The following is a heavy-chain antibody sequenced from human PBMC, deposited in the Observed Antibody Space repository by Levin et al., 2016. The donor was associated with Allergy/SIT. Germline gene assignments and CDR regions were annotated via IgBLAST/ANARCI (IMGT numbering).Heavy chain of an antibody. CDR3: ARGDSGGRGPDNFDY. V-gene: IGHV1-2*04. Sequence: ASVKVSCKASGYTFTGYYMHWVRQAPGQGLEWMGWINPNSGGTKYVQKFQGWVTMTRDTSISTAYMELSRLRSDDTAVYYCARGDSGGRGPDNFDYWGQGTLVTVSS. D-gene: IGHD3-10*01. CDR2: INPNSGGT. CDR1: GYTFTGYY. J-gene: IGHJ4*02.